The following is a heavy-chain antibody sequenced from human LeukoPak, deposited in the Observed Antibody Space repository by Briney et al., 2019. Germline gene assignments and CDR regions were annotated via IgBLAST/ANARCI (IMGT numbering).Heavy chain of an antibody. D-gene: IGHD6-13*01. CDR2: INPNSGGT. CDR1: GYTFTGYY. V-gene: IGHV1-2*02. J-gene: IGHJ4*02. Sequence: GASVKVSCKASGYTFTGYYMHWVRQAPGQGLEWMGWINPNSGGTNYAQKFQGRVTMTRDTSISTAYMELSRLRSDDTAVYYCARDRLTKQQLVSLCLGYWGQGTLVTVSS. CDR3: ARDRLTKQQLVSLCLGY.